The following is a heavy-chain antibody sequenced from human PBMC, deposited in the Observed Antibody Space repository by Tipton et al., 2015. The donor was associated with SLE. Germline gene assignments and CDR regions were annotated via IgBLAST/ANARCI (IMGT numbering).Heavy chain of an antibody. V-gene: IGHV3-74*01. CDR3: ARETYCAGDCYYYFDF. CDR1: GFTFSSYW. D-gene: IGHD2-21*02. J-gene: IGHJ4*02. Sequence: SLRLSCAASGFTFSSYWMHWVRQAPGEGLVWVSRINSDGSSTSYADSVKGRFTISRDNAKNTLYLQMNSLRAEDTAVYYCARETYCAGDCYYYFDFWGQGTLVTVSS. CDR2: INSDGSST.